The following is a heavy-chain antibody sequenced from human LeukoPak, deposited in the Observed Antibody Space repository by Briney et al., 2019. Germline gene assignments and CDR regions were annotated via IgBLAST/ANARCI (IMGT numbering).Heavy chain of an antibody. Sequence: PGRSLRLSCAASGFTFDDYAMHWVRQAPGKGLEWVSGISWNSGSIGYADSVKGRFTISRDNAKNSLYLQMDSLRADDTALYYCADFDRSWGQGTLVTVSS. CDR2: ISWNSGSI. J-gene: IGHJ4*02. D-gene: IGHD3-22*01. CDR1: GFTFDDYA. CDR3: ADFDRS. V-gene: IGHV3-9*01.